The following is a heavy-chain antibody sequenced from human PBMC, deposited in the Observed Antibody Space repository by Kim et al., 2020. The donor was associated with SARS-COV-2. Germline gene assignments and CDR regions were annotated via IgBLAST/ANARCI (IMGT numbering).Heavy chain of an antibody. CDR1: GFTFNNYA. CDR3: ARVFYVIDY. J-gene: IGHJ4*02. D-gene: IGHD3-10*02. Sequence: GGSLRLSCAASGFTFNNYAMSWVRQGPGKGLEWVSGISRTGYASDYADSVRGRFIISRDSSKNTLYLQMSSVTAEDTAVYYCARVFYVIDYWGQGTQVNV. V-gene: IGHV3-23*01. CDR2: ISRTGYAS.